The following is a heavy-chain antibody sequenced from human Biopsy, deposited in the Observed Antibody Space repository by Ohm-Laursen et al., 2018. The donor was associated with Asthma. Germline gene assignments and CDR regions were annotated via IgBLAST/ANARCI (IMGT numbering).Heavy chain of an antibody. CDR1: GFTFSSFA. J-gene: IGHJ6*02. D-gene: IGHD3-3*01. CDR2: IWYDGSNK. V-gene: IGHV3-33*08. CDR3: ARSIYDFWSGYYGMDV. Sequence: SLRLSCAASGFTFSSFAMSWVRQAPGKGLEWVAVIWYDGSNKYYADSVKGRFTISRDNSKNTLYLQMNSLRAEDTAVYYCARSIYDFWSGYYGMDVWGQGTTVTVSS.